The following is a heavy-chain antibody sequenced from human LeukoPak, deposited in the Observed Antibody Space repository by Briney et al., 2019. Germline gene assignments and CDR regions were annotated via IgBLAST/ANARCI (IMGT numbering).Heavy chain of an antibody. D-gene: IGHD3/OR15-3a*01. CDR1: GFTFSSYA. CDR2: ISGKSLST. V-gene: IGHV3-23*01. CDR3: AKHCDFWTGRPMDV. J-gene: IGHJ6*02. Sequence: PGGSLRLSFAASGFTFSSYAMSWVRQASGKGLEWVSSISGKSLSTYNADSVKGRFTISRDNSKNTLYLHMNNLSAEDTAVYFCAKHCDFWTGRPMDVWGQGTTVTVS.